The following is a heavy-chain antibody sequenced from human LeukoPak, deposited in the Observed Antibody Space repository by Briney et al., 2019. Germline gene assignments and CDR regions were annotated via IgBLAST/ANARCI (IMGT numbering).Heavy chain of an antibody. J-gene: IGHJ2*01. Sequence: SETLSLTCAVYGGSFSGYYWSWIRQPPGKGLEWIGEINHSGSTNYNPSLKSRVTTSVDTSKNQFSLKLSSVTAADTAVYYCATTVTMGADWYFDLWGRGTLVTVSS. V-gene: IGHV4-34*01. CDR1: GGSFSGYY. D-gene: IGHD4-17*01. CDR2: INHSGST. CDR3: ATTVTMGADWYFDL.